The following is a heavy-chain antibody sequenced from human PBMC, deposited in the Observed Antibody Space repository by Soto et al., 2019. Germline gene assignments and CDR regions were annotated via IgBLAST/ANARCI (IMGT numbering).Heavy chain of an antibody. Sequence: GGSLRLSCAASGFTISTFAMTWVRQAPGKGLESVCGMTGSGATIHYADSVKGRFTISKDNSRNVLYLQMDYLRDGDTAVYYCAKDAVYNDGLWLMDSWGQGTLVTAPQ. D-gene: IGHD2-21*01. CDR1: GFTISTFA. CDR3: AKDAVYNDGLWLMDS. J-gene: IGHJ4*02. CDR2: MTGSGATI. V-gene: IGHV3-23*01.